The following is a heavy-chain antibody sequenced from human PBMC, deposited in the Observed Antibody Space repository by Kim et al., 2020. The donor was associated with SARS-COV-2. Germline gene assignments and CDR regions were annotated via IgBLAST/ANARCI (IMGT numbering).Heavy chain of an antibody. CDR1: GGSINGHY. CDR2: IHSDGRT. J-gene: IGHJ4*02. V-gene: IGHV4-59*11. D-gene: IGHD3-10*01. Sequence: SETLSLTCTVSGGSINGHYWTWIRQPPGMGLEWIGYIHSDGRTNYNPSLSSRLAMSVDTSENRVSLRVTSVTAADTAVYFCARLPDITGWPFDSWGQGTPVTVSS. CDR3: ARLPDITGWPFDS.